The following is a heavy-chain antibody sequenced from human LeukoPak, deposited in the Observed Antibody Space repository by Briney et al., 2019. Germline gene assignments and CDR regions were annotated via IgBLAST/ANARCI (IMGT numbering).Heavy chain of an antibody. CDR1: GFTFSSYA. Sequence: GGSLRPSCAASGFTFSSYAMSWVRQAPGKGLEWVSVISGSGDSTYYANSVKGRFTISRDNSKNTLHLQMNSLRVEDTAVYYCAKESPDFDYWGQGTLVTVS. V-gene: IGHV3-23*01. J-gene: IGHJ4*02. CDR3: AKESPDFDY. CDR2: ISGSGDST.